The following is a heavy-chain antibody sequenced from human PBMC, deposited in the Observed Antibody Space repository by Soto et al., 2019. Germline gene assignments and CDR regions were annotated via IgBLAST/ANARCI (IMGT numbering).Heavy chain of an antibody. CDR1: GYTFTSYD. D-gene: IGHD1-7*01. CDR3: ASGGYNWNYAYYYGMDV. J-gene: IGHJ6*02. CDR2: MNPNSGNT. V-gene: IGHV1-8*01. Sequence: QVQLVQSGAEVKKPGASVKVSCKASGYTFTSYDLNWVRQATGQGPEWMGWMNPNSGNTGYAQKFQGRVTMTRDTSVSTAYMELSSLISEDTAVYYCASGGYNWNYAYYYGMDVWGQGTTVTVSS.